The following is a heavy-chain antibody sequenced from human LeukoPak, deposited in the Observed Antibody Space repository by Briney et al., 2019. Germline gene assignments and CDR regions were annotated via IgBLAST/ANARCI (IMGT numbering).Heavy chain of an antibody. V-gene: IGHV3-11*01. CDR1: GFTFSDYY. D-gene: IGHD3-22*01. J-gene: IGHJ4*02. Sequence: GGSLTLSRAASGFTFSDYYMSWIRQAPGKGLEWVSYISSSGSTIYYADSVKSRFTISRDNAKNSLYLQMNSLRAEDTAVYYCARQSYYYDSSGHYVYYFDYWGQGTLVTVSS. CDR2: ISSSGSTI. CDR3: ARQSYYYDSSGHYVYYFDY.